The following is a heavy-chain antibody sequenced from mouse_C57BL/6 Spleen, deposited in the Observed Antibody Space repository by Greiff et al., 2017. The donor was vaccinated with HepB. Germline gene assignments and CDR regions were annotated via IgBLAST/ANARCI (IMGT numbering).Heavy chain of an antibody. V-gene: IGHV1-7*01. J-gene: IGHJ2*01. CDR1: GYTFTSYW. CDR3: AIITTVVADD. D-gene: IGHD1-1*01. CDR2: INPSSGYT. Sequence: QVHVKQSGAELAKPGASVKLSCKASGYTFTSYWMHWVKQRPGQGLEWIGYINPSSGYTKYNQKFKDKATLTADKSSSTAYMRLSSLTYEDSAVYYCAIITTVVADDWGKGTTLTVSS.